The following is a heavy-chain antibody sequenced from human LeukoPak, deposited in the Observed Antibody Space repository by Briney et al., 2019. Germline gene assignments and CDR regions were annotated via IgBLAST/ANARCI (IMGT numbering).Heavy chain of an antibody. CDR2: MNPNSGNT. Sequence: GASVKVSCKASGYTFTSYDINWVRQATGQGLEWMGWMNPNSGNTGYAQKFQGRVTMTRDTSISTAYMELSSLRSEDTAVYYCARGEGYYGSGSYNYWGQGTLVTVSS. CDR3: ARGEGYYGSGSYNY. V-gene: IGHV1-8*01. J-gene: IGHJ4*02. CDR1: GYTFTSYD. D-gene: IGHD3-10*01.